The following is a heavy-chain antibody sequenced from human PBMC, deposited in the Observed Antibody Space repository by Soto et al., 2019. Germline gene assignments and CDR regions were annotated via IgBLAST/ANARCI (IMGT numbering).Heavy chain of an antibody. J-gene: IGHJ6*02. CDR3: ARGSPEVTMAVDV. V-gene: IGHV4-34*01. D-gene: IGHD3-10*01. Sequence: SETLSLTCAVYGGSFSGYYWSWIRQPPGKGLEWIGEINHGGITNYNPSLKSRVTISIDTSKNQFSLKLSSVTAADTAVYYCARGSPEVTMAVDVWGQGTTVTVSS. CDR2: INHGGIT. CDR1: GGSFSGYY.